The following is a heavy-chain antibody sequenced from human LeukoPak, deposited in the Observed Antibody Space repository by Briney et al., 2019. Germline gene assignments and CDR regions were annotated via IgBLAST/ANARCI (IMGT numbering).Heavy chain of an antibody. Sequence: GGSLRLSCAASGFTFSSYAMSWVRQAPGKGLEWVSAISGSGGSTYYADSVKGRFTISRVNSKNTLYLQMNSLRAEDTAVYYCAKDQAQYVAVAGTYDYWGQGTLVTVSS. CDR2: ISGSGGST. CDR1: GFTFSSYA. CDR3: AKDQAQYVAVAGTYDY. D-gene: IGHD6-19*01. V-gene: IGHV3-23*01. J-gene: IGHJ4*02.